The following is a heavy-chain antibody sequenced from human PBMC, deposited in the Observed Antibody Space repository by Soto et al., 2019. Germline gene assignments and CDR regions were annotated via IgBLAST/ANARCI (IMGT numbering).Heavy chain of an antibody. Sequence: GGSLRLSCAASGFNLNTHEMNWVRQAPGKGLEWIAYLGNSGGTTFYSDSVKGRFTISRDNAQNSLYLQMNSLGVEDTAVYYCVRDQTTGWYGRAFDIWGQGTVVTVSS. CDR1: GFNLNTHE. CDR3: VRDQTTGWYGRAFDI. V-gene: IGHV3-48*03. J-gene: IGHJ3*02. D-gene: IGHD6-19*01. CDR2: LGNSGGTT.